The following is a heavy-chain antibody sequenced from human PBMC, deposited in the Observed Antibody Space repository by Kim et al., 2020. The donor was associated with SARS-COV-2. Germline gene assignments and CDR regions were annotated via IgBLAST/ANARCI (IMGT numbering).Heavy chain of an antibody. V-gene: IGHV5-51*01. D-gene: IGHD3-16*01. J-gene: IGHJ4*02. CDR3: ARSAGPYDYYFDY. Sequence: YSPSFPGQGTISADKSTPTAYLQWSSLKASDTAMYYCARSAGPYDYYFDYWGQGTLVTVSS.